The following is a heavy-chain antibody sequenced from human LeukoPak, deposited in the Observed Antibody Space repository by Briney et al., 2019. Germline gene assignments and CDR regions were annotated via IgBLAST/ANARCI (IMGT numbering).Heavy chain of an antibody. Sequence: KPSETLSLTCAVYGGSFSGYYWSWIRQPPGKGLEWIGEINHSGSTNYNPSLKSRVTISVDTSKDQFSLKLSSVTAADTAVYYCARLRRDQWLAQNYYGMDVWGQGTTVTVSS. D-gene: IGHD6-19*01. V-gene: IGHV4-34*01. CDR3: ARLRRDQWLAQNYYGMDV. CDR1: GGSFSGYY. CDR2: INHSGST. J-gene: IGHJ6*02.